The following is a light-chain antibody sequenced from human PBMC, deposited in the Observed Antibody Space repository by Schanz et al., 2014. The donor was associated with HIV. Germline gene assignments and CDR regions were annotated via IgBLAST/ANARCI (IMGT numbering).Light chain of an antibody. V-gene: IGKV3-20*01. CDR3: QQYGSFLS. Sequence: EIVLTQSPATLSVSPGGRATLSCRASHSVSSNLAWYQQRPGQSPRLLIYTASNRATGIPDKFSGSGSGTDFTLTISRLEREDFAVYYCQQYGSFLSFGGGTKVEIK. CDR1: HSVSSN. J-gene: IGKJ4*01. CDR2: TAS.